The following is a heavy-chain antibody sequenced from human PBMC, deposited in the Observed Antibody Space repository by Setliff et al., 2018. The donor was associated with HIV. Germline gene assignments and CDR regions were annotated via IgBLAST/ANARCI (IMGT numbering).Heavy chain of an antibody. CDR3: ARGRLSWSPDF. V-gene: IGHV1-46*01. Sequence: ASVKVSCKASGYTFTSYYIHCVRQAPGQGLEWMGRINPSGGSTSYAQKFQGRVTMTRDTSTSTVYMELSSLRSEDTAMYYCARGRLSWSPDFWGQGTLVTVSS. CDR2: INPSGGST. CDR1: GYTFTSYY. J-gene: IGHJ4*02.